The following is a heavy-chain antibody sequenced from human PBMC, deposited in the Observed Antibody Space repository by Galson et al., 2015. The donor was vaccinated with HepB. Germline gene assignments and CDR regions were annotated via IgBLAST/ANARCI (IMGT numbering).Heavy chain of an antibody. CDR3: ARNGLGITIFRRLDWFDP. CDR2: IYHSGST. J-gene: IGHJ5*02. D-gene: IGHD3-3*01. V-gene: IGHV4-4*02. CDR1: GGSISSSNW. Sequence: SETLSLTCAVSGGSISSSNWWSWVRQPPGKGLEWIGEIYHSGSTNYNPSLKSRVTISVDKSKNQFSLKLSSVTAADTAVYYCARNGLGITIFRRLDWFDPWGQGTLVTVSS.